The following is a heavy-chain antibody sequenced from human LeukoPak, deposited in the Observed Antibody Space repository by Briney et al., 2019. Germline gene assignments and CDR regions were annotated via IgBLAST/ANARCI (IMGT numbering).Heavy chain of an antibody. Sequence: SETLSLTCTVSGGSISSYYWSWIRQPPGKGLEWVGYIYYSGSTNYNPSLKSRVTISVDTSKNQFSLKLSSVTAADTAVYYCARANLWQFDPWGQGTLVTVSS. CDR2: IYYSGST. V-gene: IGHV4-59*01. D-gene: IGHD3-16*01. J-gene: IGHJ5*02. CDR1: GGSISSYY. CDR3: ARANLWQFDP.